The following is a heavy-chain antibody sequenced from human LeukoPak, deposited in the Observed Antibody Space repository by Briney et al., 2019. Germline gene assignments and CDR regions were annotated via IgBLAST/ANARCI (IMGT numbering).Heavy chain of an antibody. CDR2: ISSSGSTI. Sequence: PGGSLRLSCAASGFTFSSYEMNWVRQAPGKGLEWVSYISSSGSTIYYADSVKGRFTISRDNAKNSLYLQMNSLRAEDTAVYYCARSKPSVRGAPNYWGQGTLVTVSS. J-gene: IGHJ4*02. CDR1: GFTFSSYE. CDR3: ARSKPSVRGAPNY. V-gene: IGHV3-48*03. D-gene: IGHD3-10*01.